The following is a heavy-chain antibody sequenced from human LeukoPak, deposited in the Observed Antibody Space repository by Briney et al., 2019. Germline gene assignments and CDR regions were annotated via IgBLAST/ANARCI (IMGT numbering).Heavy chain of an antibody. Sequence: GGSLRLSCAASGFTFSSYAMSWVRQAPGKGLEWVSAISGSGGSTYYADSVKGRFTISRDNSKNTLYLQMNSLRAEDTAVYYCAKDVRVGYYYDSSGYLGASGGMDVWGQGTTVTVTS. J-gene: IGHJ6*02. CDR3: AKDVRVGYYYDSSGYLGASGGMDV. CDR1: GFTFSSYA. D-gene: IGHD3-22*01. CDR2: ISGSGGST. V-gene: IGHV3-23*01.